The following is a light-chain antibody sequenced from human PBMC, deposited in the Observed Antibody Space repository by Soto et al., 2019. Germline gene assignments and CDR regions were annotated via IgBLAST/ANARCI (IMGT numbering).Light chain of an antibody. Sequence: QSVLTQPPSVSGAPGQRVTISCTGSSSNIGAGYDVHWYQQLPGTAPKLLIYGNTNRPSGVPDRFSGSKSGTSASLAITGLQAEDEADYYCQSHDTSLSGDVFGTGTQLTVL. CDR3: QSHDTSLSGDV. CDR2: GNT. CDR1: SSNIGAGYD. V-gene: IGLV1-40*01. J-gene: IGLJ1*01.